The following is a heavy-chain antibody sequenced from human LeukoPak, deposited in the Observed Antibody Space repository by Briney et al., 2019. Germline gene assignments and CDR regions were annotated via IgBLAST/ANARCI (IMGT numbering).Heavy chain of an antibody. CDR2: INPSGGST. V-gene: IGHV1-46*01. CDR1: GYTFTSYY. Sequence: ASVKVSCKASGYTFTSYYMHWVRQARGQGLEWMGIINPSGGSTSYAQKFQGRVTMTWDTSTSTVYMELSSLRSEDTAVYYCARGQSPLLEWSYNWFDPWGQGTLVTVSS. CDR3: ARGQSPLLEWSYNWFDP. D-gene: IGHD3-3*01. J-gene: IGHJ5*02.